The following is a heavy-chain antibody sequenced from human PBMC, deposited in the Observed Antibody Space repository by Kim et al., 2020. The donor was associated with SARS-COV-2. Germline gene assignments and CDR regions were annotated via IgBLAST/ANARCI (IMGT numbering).Heavy chain of an antibody. V-gene: IGHV3-33*01. CDR2: IWYDGSNK. Sequence: GGSLRLSCAASGFTFSSYGMHWVRQAPGKGLEWVAGIWYDGSNKYYADSVKGRFTISRDNSKNTLYLQMNSLRAEDTAVYYCAMGSDGDYKSENYYYYGMDVWGQGTTVTVSS. J-gene: IGHJ6*02. CDR1: GFTFSSYG. D-gene: IGHD4-17*01. CDR3: AMGSDGDYKSENYYYYGMDV.